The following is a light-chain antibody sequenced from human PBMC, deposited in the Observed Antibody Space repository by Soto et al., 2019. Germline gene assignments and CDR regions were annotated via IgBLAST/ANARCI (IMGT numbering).Light chain of an antibody. CDR3: QHRSNWPPIT. V-gene: IGKV3-11*01. CDR1: QSVSIY. J-gene: IGKJ5*01. CDR2: DSS. Sequence: EIVLTQSPATLSLSPGERATLSCRASQSVSIYLAWYQQKPGPAPRLLIYDSSNRAAGIPARFSARGSGTDFTLFISNLEPEDSAVYYCQHRSNWPPITFGQGTRLEIK.